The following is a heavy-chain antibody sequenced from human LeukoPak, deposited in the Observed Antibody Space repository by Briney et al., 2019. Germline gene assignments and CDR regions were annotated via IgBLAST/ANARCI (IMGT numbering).Heavy chain of an antibody. V-gene: IGHV3-11*01. CDR2: IRSGGSTT. J-gene: IGHJ4*02. CDR1: GFTFSDYY. D-gene: IGHD4-23*01. CDR3: ARLAVVTSPFDY. Sequence: GGSLRLSCAASGFTFSDYYMTWIRQAPGKGLEWVSNIRSGGSTTDYADSVKGRFTISRDNAKNSLYLQMNNPRAEDTAVYYCARLAVVTSPFDYWGQGTLVSVSS.